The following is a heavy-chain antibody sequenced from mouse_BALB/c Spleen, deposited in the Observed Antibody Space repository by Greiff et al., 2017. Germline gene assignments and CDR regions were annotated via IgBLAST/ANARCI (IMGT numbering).Heavy chain of an antibody. J-gene: IGHJ4*01. CDR3: NYYGNWDYYAMDY. D-gene: IGHD2-1*01. V-gene: IGHV14-4*02. Sequence: EVKLMESGAELVRSGASVKLSCTASGFNIKDYYMHWVKQRPEQGLEWIGWIDPENGDTEYAPKFQGKATMTADTSSNTAYLQLSSLTSEDTAVYYCNYYGNWDYYAMDYWGQGTSVTVSS. CDR1: GFNIKDYY. CDR2: IDPENGDT.